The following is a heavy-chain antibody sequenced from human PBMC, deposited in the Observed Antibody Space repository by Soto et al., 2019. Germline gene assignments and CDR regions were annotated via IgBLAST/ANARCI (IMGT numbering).Heavy chain of an antibody. V-gene: IGHV4-34*01. CDR3: VRGTYNYNSRYFDC. CDR2: INHSGIT. Sequence: SETLSLTCTVSGGSFSGYFWTWIRQPPGKGLEWLAEINHSGITNYNPSVESRVSMSVDTSKNQFSLRLYSVTAADTAVYYCVRGTYNYNSRYFDCWGQGTLVTGSS. J-gene: IGHJ4*02. D-gene: IGHD1-1*01. CDR1: GGSFSGYF.